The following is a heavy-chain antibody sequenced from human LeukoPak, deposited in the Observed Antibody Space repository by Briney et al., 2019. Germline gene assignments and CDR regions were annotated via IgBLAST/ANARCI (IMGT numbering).Heavy chain of an antibody. CDR2: INHSGSL. D-gene: IGHD7-27*01. CDR3: AKGVWAPRFDS. CDR1: GASFSLDY. Sequence: SETLSLTCAVYGASFSLDYWSCIPQARRKGVEWIGEINHSGSLTYNPPLKSRVTISAEKSKSQSSLRLTSVTTADTAVYYCAKGVWAPRFDSWGQGTLVTVSS. V-gene: IGHV4-34*01. J-gene: IGHJ5*01.